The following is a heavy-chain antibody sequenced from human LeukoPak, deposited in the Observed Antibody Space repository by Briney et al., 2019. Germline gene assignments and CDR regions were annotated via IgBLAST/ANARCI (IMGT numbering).Heavy chain of an antibody. CDR2: ISWNSGSI. D-gene: IGHD6-19*01. CDR1: GFTFDDYA. V-gene: IGHV3-9*01. J-gene: IGHJ4*02. Sequence: GGSLRLSCAASGFTFDDYAMHWVRQAPGKGLEWVSGISWNSGSIGYADSVKGRFTISRDNSKNTLYLQMNSLRAEDTAVYYCARVDTAVAGIDYWGQGTLVTVSS. CDR3: ARVDTAVAGIDY.